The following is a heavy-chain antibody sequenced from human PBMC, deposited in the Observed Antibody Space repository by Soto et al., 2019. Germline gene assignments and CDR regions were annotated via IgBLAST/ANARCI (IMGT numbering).Heavy chain of an antibody. CDR1: RFTLGIYL. D-gene: IGHD2-21*01. J-gene: IGHJ6*02. Sequence: TLASAASRFTLGIYLMHWVRQEPGEGRGWMGLIWYDGSNEYYADSVKGRFANSRDNSNNTMYLQMNTLRVEDTAVYYCARDRNPCCGDECYSPPMDVWGQGTTVTVSS. CDR2: IWYDGSNE. V-gene: IGHV3-33*01. CDR3: ARDRNPCCGDECYSPPMDV.